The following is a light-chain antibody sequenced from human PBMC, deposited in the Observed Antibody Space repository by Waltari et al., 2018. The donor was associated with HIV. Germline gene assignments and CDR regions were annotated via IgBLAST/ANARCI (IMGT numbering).Light chain of an antibody. CDR1: LTIVHS. Sequence: EITLTQSPVDLSLSPGDRATISCRANLTIVHSLGWYQQRPGQSPSLLIYDASKRVTGVPVRFSGSGSGTDCSLIINNIQPEDAALYYCQQRHSWPLSFGGGTKV. CDR3: QQRHSWPLS. J-gene: IGKJ4*01. V-gene: IGKV3-11*01. CDR2: DAS.